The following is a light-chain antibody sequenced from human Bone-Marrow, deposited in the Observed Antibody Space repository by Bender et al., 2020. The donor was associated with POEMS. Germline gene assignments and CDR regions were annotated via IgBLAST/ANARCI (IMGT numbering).Light chain of an antibody. J-gene: IGLJ2*01. CDR3: CSYAGSAAFGI. V-gene: IGLV2-23*02. Sequence: QSALTQPASVSGSPGQSISISCTGTSSNVGGQKFVSWYQQHPGKAPKLLIYEVTKRPSGVSDRFSASKSGNTASLTISGLQAEDEADYYCCSYAGSAAFGIFGGGTMLTVL. CDR1: SSNVGGQKF. CDR2: EVT.